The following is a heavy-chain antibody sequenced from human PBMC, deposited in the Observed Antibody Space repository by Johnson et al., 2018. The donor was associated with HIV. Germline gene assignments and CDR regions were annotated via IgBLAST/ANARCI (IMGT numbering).Heavy chain of an antibody. J-gene: IGHJ3*02. V-gene: IGHV3-20*04. CDR2: INWNGGST. CDR1: GFTFSSYA. D-gene: IGHD5-24*01. Sequence: VQLVESGGGVVQPGGSLRLSCAASGFTFSSYAMHWVRQAPGKGLEWVSGINWNGGSTGYADSVKGRFTISRDNAKNSLYLQMNSLRAEDTAVYYCARACRDGYTCDAFDIWGQGTMVTVSS. CDR3: ARACRDGYTCDAFDI.